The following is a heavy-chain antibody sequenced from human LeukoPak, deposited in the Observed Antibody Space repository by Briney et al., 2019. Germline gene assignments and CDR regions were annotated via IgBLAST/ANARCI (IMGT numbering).Heavy chain of an antibody. CDR1: GFTFSSYW. CDR2: IKQDGSEK. Sequence: GGSLRPSCAASGFTFSSYWMSWVRQAPGKGLEWVANIKQDGSEKYYVDSVKGRFTISRDNAKNSLYLQMNSLRAEDTAVYYCARGQGIVVVTDYYYMDVWGKGTTVTISS. J-gene: IGHJ6*03. CDR3: ARGQGIVVVTDYYYMDV. D-gene: IGHD3-22*01. V-gene: IGHV3-7*01.